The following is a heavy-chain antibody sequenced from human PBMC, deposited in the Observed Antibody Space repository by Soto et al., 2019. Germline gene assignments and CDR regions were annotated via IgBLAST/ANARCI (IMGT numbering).Heavy chain of an antibody. V-gene: IGHV5-51*01. Sequence: PGESLKISCRGSGYSFSNYWIGWVRQMPGKGLEWMGIIYPGESDTRYSPSFQGHVTISADRSISTAYLQWSSLKASDSAMYYCARTKEGVRPYYYYGMDVWGQGTTVTVSS. CDR3: ARTKEGVRPYYYYGMDV. J-gene: IGHJ6*02. CDR2: IYPGESDT. D-gene: IGHD3-10*01. CDR1: GYSFSNYW.